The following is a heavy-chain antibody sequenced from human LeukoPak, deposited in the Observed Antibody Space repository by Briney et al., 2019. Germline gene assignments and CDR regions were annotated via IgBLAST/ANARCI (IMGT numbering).Heavy chain of an antibody. CDR1: GASIDSYY. Sequence: PSETLSLTCTVSGASIDSYYWSWIRQPPGKGLEWIGYTHNNGDSNYNPSLKSRLTISVDTSKNEVSPVLTSVTAADTALYYCARQPAGTAAFDIWAQGTMVIVSA. CDR2: THNNGDS. V-gene: IGHV4-59*08. J-gene: IGHJ3*02. D-gene: IGHD1-14*01. CDR3: ARQPAGTAAFDI.